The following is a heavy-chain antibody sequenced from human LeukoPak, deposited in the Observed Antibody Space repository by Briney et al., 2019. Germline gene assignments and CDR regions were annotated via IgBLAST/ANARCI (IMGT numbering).Heavy chain of an antibody. V-gene: IGHV3-21*01. Sequence: GGSLRLSCAASGFTFSSYSMNWVRQAPGKGLEWVSSISSSSSYIYYADSVKGRFTISRDNAKNSLYLQMNSLRAEDTAVYYCARDRYGRTWDRTDYWGQGTLVTVSS. J-gene: IGHJ4*02. CDR1: GFTFSSYS. CDR2: ISSSSSYI. CDR3: ARDRYGRTWDRTDY. D-gene: IGHD5-18*01.